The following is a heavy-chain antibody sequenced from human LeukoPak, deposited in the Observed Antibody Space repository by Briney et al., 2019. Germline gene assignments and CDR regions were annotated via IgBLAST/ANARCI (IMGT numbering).Heavy chain of an antibody. CDR3: ARVDSGGYHSDY. CDR1: GGSIRSSSYY. CDR2: IYYSGST. V-gene: IGHV4-39*07. Sequence: PSETLSLTCTVSGGSIRSSSYYWGWIRQPPGKGLEWIGSIYYSGSTYYHPSLKSRVTISVDTSKNQFSLKLSSVTAADTAVYYCARVDSGGYHSDYWGQGTLVTVSS. J-gene: IGHJ4*02. D-gene: IGHD3-22*01.